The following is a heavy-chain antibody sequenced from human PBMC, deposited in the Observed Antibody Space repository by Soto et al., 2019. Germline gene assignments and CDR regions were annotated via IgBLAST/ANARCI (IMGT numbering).Heavy chain of an antibody. Sequence: QVQLVESGGGVVQPGRSLRLSCAASGFTFSSYAMHWVRQAPGKGLEWVAVISYDGSNKYYADSVKGRFTISRDNSNXXXXXXXXXXXXXXXXXXXXXXXKXXXXXXXHNRHFDYWGQGTLVTVSS. J-gene: IGHJ4*02. CDR2: ISYDGSNK. CDR1: GFTFSSYA. CDR3: XXXKXXXXXXXHNRHFDY. D-gene: IGHD1-1*01. V-gene: IGHV3-30-3*01.